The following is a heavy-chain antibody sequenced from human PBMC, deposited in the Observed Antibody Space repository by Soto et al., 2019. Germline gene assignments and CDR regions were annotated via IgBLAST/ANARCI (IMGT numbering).Heavy chain of an antibody. CDR3: ARRYGWNFDF. CDR2: IYYSGST. Sequence: QVQLQESGPGLVKPSETLSLTCTVSGGSISSYYWSWIRQPPGTGREWIGYIYYSGSTNYHPPRKSRVTISVDTYKNQFSLTLTSVTAADTAVYYCARRYGWNFDFWGQGTLVTVSS. V-gene: IGHV4-59*08. D-gene: IGHD6-19*01. J-gene: IGHJ4*02. CDR1: GGSISSYY.